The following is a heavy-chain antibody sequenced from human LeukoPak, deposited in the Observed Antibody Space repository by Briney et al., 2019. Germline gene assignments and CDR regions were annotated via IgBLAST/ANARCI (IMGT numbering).Heavy chain of an antibody. V-gene: IGHV3-33*08. D-gene: IGHD2/OR15-2a*01. CDR1: GFTFNIYA. J-gene: IGHJ4*02. CDR2: IWYDGSNK. CDR3: ARDLISYGFDY. Sequence: GRSLRLSCAASGFTFNIYAIHWVRQAPGKGLEWVAVIWYDGSNKYYADSVKGRFTISRDNSKNTLYLQMNSLRAEDTAVYYCARDLISYGFDYWGQGTQVTVSS.